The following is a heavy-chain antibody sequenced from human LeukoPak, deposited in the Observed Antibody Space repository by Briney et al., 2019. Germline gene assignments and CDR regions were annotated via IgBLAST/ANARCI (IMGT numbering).Heavy chain of an antibody. Sequence: SVKVSCKASGGTFSSYAISWVRQAPGQGLEWMGRIIPILGIANYAQKFQGRVTITADKSTSTAYMELSSLRSEDTAVYYCASHWGAIAAAGTSLDYWGQGTLVTVSS. CDR1: GGTFSSYA. V-gene: IGHV1-69*04. J-gene: IGHJ4*02. CDR2: IIPILGIA. CDR3: ASHWGAIAAAGTSLDY. D-gene: IGHD6-13*01.